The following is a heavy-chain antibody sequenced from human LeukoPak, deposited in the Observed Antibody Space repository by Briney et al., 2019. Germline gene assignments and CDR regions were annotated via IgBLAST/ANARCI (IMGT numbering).Heavy chain of an antibody. Sequence: SETLSLTGTVSGGSISSSIYYWGWIRQPPGKGLEWIGSIYYSGSTYYNPSLKSRVTISVDTSKNQFSLKLSSVTAADTAVYYCARGYSSSENWFDPWGQGTLVTVSS. V-gene: IGHV4-39*07. CDR2: IYYSGST. D-gene: IGHD6-6*01. J-gene: IGHJ5*02. CDR1: GGSISSSIYY. CDR3: ARGYSSSENWFDP.